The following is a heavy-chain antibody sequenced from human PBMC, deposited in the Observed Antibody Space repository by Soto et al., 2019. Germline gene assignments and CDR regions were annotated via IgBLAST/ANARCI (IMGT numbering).Heavy chain of an antibody. V-gene: IGHV3-23*01. CDR1: GFAFSPYG. D-gene: IGHD1-1*01. J-gene: IGHJ4*02. Sequence: EVQLLESGGGLAQPGGSLRLSCAASGFAFSPYGMSWVRQAPGKGLEWVSSITSTGGTTYYADSVKGRFTISRDNSKNTLFQQRTSLRAEDTAVYYCPQIVISGTKYFEYWGQGTLVPVS. CDR3: PQIVISGTKYFEY. CDR2: ITSTGGTT.